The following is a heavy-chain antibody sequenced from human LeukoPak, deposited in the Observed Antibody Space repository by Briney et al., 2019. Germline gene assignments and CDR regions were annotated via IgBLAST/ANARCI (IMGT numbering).Heavy chain of an antibody. D-gene: IGHD3-16*01. J-gene: IGHJ5*02. Sequence: ASVKVSCKASGYTFTGYYMHWVRQAPGQGLEWMGWINPNNGGTNYAQKFQGRVTMTRDTSISTAYMELSRLRSDDTAVYYCARGGGATPNWFDPWGQGTLVTVSS. CDR2: INPNNGGT. CDR3: ARGGGATPNWFDP. V-gene: IGHV1-2*02. CDR1: GYTFTGYY.